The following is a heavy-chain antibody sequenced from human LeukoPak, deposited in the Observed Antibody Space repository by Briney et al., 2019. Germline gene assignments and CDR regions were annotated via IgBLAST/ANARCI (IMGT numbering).Heavy chain of an antibody. CDR3: ARVEGGDFPPDHYGMDV. J-gene: IGHJ6*02. V-gene: IGHV3-74*01. CDR2: INSDGSST. CDR1: GFTFSSYW. Sequence: QPGRSLRLSCAASGFTFSSYWMHWVRQAPGKGLVWVSRINSDGSSTSYADSVKGRFTISRDNAKNTLYLQMNSLRAEDTAVYYCARVEGGDFPPDHYGMDVWGQGTTVTVSS. D-gene: IGHD4-17*01.